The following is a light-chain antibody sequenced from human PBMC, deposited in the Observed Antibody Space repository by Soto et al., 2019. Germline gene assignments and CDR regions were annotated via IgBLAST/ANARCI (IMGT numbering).Light chain of an antibody. J-gene: IGLJ1*01. CDR2: ENN. CDR3: QSYDSSLSGYV. V-gene: IGLV1-40*01. CDR1: SSNIGAGYE. Sequence: QSVLTQPPSVSEAPGQRVTISCTGSSSNIGAGYEAHWYQQVPGTAPKLLIYENNNRPSGVTDRFSGSKSGTSASLAITGLQAEDEAEYYCQSYDSSLSGYVFGTGTKLNVL.